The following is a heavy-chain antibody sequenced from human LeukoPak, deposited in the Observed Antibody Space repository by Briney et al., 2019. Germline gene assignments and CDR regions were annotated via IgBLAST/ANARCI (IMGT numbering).Heavy chain of an antibody. CDR2: FDPEDGKT. J-gene: IGHJ4*02. D-gene: IGHD2-2*01. Sequence: GASVKVSCKVSGYTLTELSMHWVRQAPGEGLEWMGGFDPEDGKTIYAQKFQGRVTMTEDTSTDTAYMELSSLRSEDTAVYYCATPIPAAPGGIFFDYWGQGTLVTVSS. CDR3: ATPIPAAPGGIFFDY. V-gene: IGHV1-24*01. CDR1: GYTLTELS.